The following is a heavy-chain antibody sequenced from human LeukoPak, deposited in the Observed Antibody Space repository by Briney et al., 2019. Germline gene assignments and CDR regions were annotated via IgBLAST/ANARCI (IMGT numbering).Heavy chain of an antibody. J-gene: IGHJ4*02. CDR1: GFTFSSYS. CDR2: ISSSSSYI. D-gene: IGHD4-17*01. Sequence: SGGSLRLSCAASGFTFSSYSMNWVRQAPGKGLEWVSSISSSSSYIYYADSVKGRFTISRDNAKNSLYLQMNSLRAEDTAVYYCASPSGNYGDYDYWGQGTLVTVSS. V-gene: IGHV3-21*01. CDR3: ASPSGNYGDYDY.